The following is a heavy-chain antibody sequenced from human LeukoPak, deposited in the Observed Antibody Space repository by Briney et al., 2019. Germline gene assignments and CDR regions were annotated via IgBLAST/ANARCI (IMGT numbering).Heavy chain of an antibody. Sequence: GGSLRLSCAASGFTFSSYAMSWVRQAPGKGLEWVSAISGSGGSTYYADSVKGRFTISRDNSKNTLYLQMNSLRAEDTAVYYCATDLMGRSWLPKFDYWGQGTLVTVSS. CDR3: ATDLMGRSWLPKFDY. V-gene: IGHV3-23*01. D-gene: IGHD6-13*01. J-gene: IGHJ4*02. CDR2: ISGSGGST. CDR1: GFTFSSYA.